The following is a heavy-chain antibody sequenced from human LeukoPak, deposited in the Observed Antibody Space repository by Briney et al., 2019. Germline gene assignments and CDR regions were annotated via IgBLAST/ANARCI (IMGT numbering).Heavy chain of an antibody. J-gene: IGHJ4*02. CDR3: AREYSSGWTSDY. Sequence: PGGSLRLSCAASGFTFNNYWMHWVRQVPGKGLVWVSRINSDGSDTTYADSVKGRFTISRDNTKNTLYLQMNSLRAEDTAVYYCAREYSSGWTSDYWGQGTLVTVSS. D-gene: IGHD6-19*01. CDR2: INSDGSDT. V-gene: IGHV3-74*01. CDR1: GFTFNNYW.